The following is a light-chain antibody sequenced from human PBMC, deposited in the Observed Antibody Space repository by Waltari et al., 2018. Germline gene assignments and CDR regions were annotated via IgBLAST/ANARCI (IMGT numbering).Light chain of an antibody. CDR2: DAA. CDR3: QQRHKWPLT. V-gene: IGKV3-11*01. Sequence: EIVLTQSPATLSLSPGARANLSCRASQSVSSYLAWYQQKPGQAPRLLIYDAANRPTAIPARFSGSGSGTDFTLTISSLEPEDFAVYYCQQRHKWPLTFGGGTKVEIK. CDR1: QSVSSY. J-gene: IGKJ4*01.